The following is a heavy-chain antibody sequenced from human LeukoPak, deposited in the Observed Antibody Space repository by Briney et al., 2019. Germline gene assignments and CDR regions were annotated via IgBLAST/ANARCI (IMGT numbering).Heavy chain of an antibody. V-gene: IGHV3-23*01. CDR3: AKEPHYYDSSGYYLPDY. CDR1: GFTFSSYA. CDR2: ISGSGGST. D-gene: IGHD3-22*01. Sequence: AGGSLRLSCAASGFTFSSYAMSWVRQAPGKGLEWVSAISGSGGSTYYADSVKGRFTISRGNSKNTLYLQMNSLRAEDTAVYYCAKEPHYYDSSGYYLPDYWGQGTLVTVSS. J-gene: IGHJ4*02.